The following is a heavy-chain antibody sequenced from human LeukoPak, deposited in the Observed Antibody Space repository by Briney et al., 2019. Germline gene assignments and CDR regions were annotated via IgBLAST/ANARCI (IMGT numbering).Heavy chain of an antibody. CDR3: ARVTGYMIEDYFDY. Sequence: SETLSLTCTVSGGSISSYDWSWIRQPAGKGLEWIGRTYTSGSTNYNPSLKSRVTMSVDMSKNQFSLKLSSVTAADTAVYYCARVTGYMIEDYFDYWGQGTLVTVSS. V-gene: IGHV4-4*07. CDR2: TYTSGST. CDR1: GGSISSYD. J-gene: IGHJ4*02. D-gene: IGHD3-22*01.